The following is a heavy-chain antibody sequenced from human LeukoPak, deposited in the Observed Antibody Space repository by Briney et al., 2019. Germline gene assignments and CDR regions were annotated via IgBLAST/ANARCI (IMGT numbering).Heavy chain of an antibody. D-gene: IGHD4-17*01. V-gene: IGHV3-66*01. CDR1: GFTVSTNY. CDR3: ARVTDGDYPDY. Sequence: GGSLRLSCAASGFTVSTNYMSWVRQAPGKGLEWVSVIYRAGTTYYADSVKGRFTISRDNSKNTLYLQVNSLRADDTAVYYCARVTDGDYPDYWGQGTLVIVSS. J-gene: IGHJ4*02. CDR2: IYRAGTT.